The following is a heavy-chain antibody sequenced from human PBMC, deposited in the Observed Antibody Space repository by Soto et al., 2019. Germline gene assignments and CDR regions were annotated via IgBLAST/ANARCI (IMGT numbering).Heavy chain of an antibody. D-gene: IGHD1-26*01. CDR3: AHSGSYYEAADY. CDR2: ISYDGSNK. V-gene: IGHV3-30*04. J-gene: IGHJ4*02. Sequence: GGSLRLSCAASGFTFSSYAMHWVRQAPGKGLERVAVISYDGSNKYYADSVKCRFTISRDNSKNTLYLQMNSLRAEDTAVYYCAHSGSYYEAADYWGQGTLVTVSS. CDR1: GFTFSSYA.